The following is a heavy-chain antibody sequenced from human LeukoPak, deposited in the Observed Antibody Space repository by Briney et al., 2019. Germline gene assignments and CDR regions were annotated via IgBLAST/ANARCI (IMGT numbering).Heavy chain of an antibody. J-gene: IGHJ5*02. Sequence: SVKISCKASGGTFSSYAISWVRQAPGQGLEWMGGIIPIFGTANYAQKFQGRVTITADKSTSTAYMELSSLRSEDTAVYYCARGGVTMALNWFDPWGQGTLVTVSS. D-gene: IGHD3-10*01. CDR3: ARGGVTMALNWFDP. CDR2: IIPIFGTA. CDR1: GGTFSSYA. V-gene: IGHV1-69*06.